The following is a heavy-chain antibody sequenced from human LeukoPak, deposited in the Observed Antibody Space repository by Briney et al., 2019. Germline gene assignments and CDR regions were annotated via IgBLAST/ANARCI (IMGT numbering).Heavy chain of an antibody. J-gene: IGHJ6*04. CDR2: ISSSGSTI. V-gene: IGHV3-48*04. Sequence: GGPLRLSCAASGITFSTYGMHWVRQAPGKGLEAVSYISSSGSTIYYADSVKGRFTISRDNAKTSLYLHMNSLRAEDTAVYYCAELGITMIGGVWGKGTTVTISS. CDR1: GITFSTYG. CDR3: AELGITMIGGV. D-gene: IGHD3-10*02.